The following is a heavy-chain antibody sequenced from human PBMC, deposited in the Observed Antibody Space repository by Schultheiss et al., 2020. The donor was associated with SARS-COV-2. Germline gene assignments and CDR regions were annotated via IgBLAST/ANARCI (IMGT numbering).Heavy chain of an antibody. CDR2: ISGSGGST. V-gene: IGHV3-21*01. CDR3: ARDHYGDYYFDY. Sequence: GGSLRLSCAASGFTFSSYWMHWVRQAPGKGLVWVSAISGSGGSTYYADSVKGRFTISRDNAKNSLYLQMNSLRAEDTAVYYCARDHYGDYYFDYWGQGTLVTVSS. D-gene: IGHD4-17*01. J-gene: IGHJ4*02. CDR1: GFTFSSYW.